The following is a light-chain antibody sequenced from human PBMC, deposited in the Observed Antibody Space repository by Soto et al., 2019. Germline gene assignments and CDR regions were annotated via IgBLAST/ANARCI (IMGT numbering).Light chain of an antibody. CDR3: CLYAGSSFYV. V-gene: IGLV2-23*01. J-gene: IGLJ1*01. CDR2: EGS. CDR1: SSDVGSYNL. Sequence: QSVLTQPASVSGSPGQSITISCTGTSSDVGSYNLVSWYQQHPGKAPKLMIYEGSKRPSGFSNRFSGSKSGNTASLTISGLQVEEEADYYCCLYAGSSFYVSGTGTKVTVL.